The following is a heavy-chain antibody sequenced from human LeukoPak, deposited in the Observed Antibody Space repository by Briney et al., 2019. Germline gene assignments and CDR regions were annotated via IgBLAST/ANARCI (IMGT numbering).Heavy chain of an antibody. D-gene: IGHD3-3*01. CDR1: GYTFTSYG. CDR2: MNPNIGDR. Sequence: ASVKVSCKASGYTFTSYGISWVRQATGQGLEWMGWMNPNIGDRGYAQKFQGRVTITRNTSISTAYMELSSLRSEDTAVYYCARARGVVGDYYYMDVWGRGTTVTVSS. CDR3: ARARGVVGDYYYMDV. V-gene: IGHV1-8*03. J-gene: IGHJ6*03.